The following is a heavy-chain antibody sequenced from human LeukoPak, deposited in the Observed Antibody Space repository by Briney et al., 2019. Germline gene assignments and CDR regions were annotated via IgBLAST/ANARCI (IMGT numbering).Heavy chain of an antibody. J-gene: IGHJ4*02. CDR3: AREQWLEYFDY. Sequence: SETLSLTCTVSGGSISSYYWSWIRQPPGKGLEWSGYIYYSGSTNYNPSLKSRVTISVDTSKNQFSLKLSSVTAADTAVYYCAREQWLEYFDYWGQGTLVTVSS. CDR1: GGSISSYY. D-gene: IGHD6-19*01. CDR2: IYYSGST. V-gene: IGHV4-59*01.